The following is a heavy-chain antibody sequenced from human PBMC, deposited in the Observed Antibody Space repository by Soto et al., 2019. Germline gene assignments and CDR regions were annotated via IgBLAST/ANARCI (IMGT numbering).Heavy chain of an antibody. CDR1: GFTFSSYW. Sequence: EVQLVESGGGLVQPGGSLRLSCAASGFTFSSYWMSWVRQAPGKGLEWVANIKQDGSEKYHVDSVKGRFTISRDNAKNSLFLQMSTLRAEDTAVYYCVGACNSAHCPYYFDCWGQGTLVTVSS. V-gene: IGHV3-7*01. CDR2: IKQDGSEK. J-gene: IGHJ4*02. CDR3: VGACNSAHCPYYFDC. D-gene: IGHD2-2*01.